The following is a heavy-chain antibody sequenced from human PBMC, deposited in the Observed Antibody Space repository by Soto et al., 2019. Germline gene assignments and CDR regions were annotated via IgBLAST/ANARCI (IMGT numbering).Heavy chain of an antibody. CDR2: IYSGGGT. CDR1: GFTVSSNY. J-gene: IGHJ4*02. V-gene: IGHV3-66*02. Sequence: GGSQRLSCAASGFTVSSNYMSWVRQAPGKGLEWVSVIYSGGGTYYGDSVKGRFIVSRDNSKNTVYLQMNYLRVEDTAVYYCAKVTRASRISTPDYDYWGQGTVVTVSS. D-gene: IGHD3-3*02. CDR3: AKVTRASRISTPDYDY.